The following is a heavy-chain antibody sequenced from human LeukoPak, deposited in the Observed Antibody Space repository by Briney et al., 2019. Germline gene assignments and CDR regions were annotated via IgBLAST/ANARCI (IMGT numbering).Heavy chain of an antibody. J-gene: IGHJ5*02. D-gene: IGHD2-15*01. CDR2: IHTIGST. CDR1: GGSISSYY. CDR3: AELGYCSGGSCSGNWFDP. V-gene: IGHV4-59*01. Sequence: SETLSLTCTVSGGSISSYYWSWIRQPPGKGLEWIVYIHTIGSTSYNPSLKSRVTISGDTSKNQLSLKLTSVTAADTAIYYCAELGYCSGGSCSGNWFDPWGQGTLVTVSS.